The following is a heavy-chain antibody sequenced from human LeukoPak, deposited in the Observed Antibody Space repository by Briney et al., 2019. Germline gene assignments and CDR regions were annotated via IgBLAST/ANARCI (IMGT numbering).Heavy chain of an antibody. D-gene: IGHD6-13*01. J-gene: IGHJ4*02. CDR2: IKQDGSEN. V-gene: IGHV3-7*01. Sequence: GGSLRLSCAASGFSLSRYWMTWVRQPPGKGLEWVANIKQDGSENYYVDSARGRFTISRDNAKNSLYLQMNSLTAEDTAVYYCATDLGSSRPNFWGQGILVTVSS. CDR1: GFSLSRYW. CDR3: ATDLGSSRPNF.